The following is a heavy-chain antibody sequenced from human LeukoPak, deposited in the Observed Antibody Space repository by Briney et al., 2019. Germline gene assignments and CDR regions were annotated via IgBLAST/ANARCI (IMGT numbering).Heavy chain of an antibody. J-gene: IGHJ4*02. CDR1: GGSISSGSYY. Sequence: SETLSLTCTVSGGSISSGSYYWSWIRQPAGKGLEWIGRIYTSGSTNYNPSLKSRVTISVDTSKNQSSLKLSSVTAADTAVYYCARDKGNYDYFDYWGQGTLVTVSS. V-gene: IGHV4-61*02. CDR3: ARDKGNYDYFDY. CDR2: IYTSGST. D-gene: IGHD1-7*01.